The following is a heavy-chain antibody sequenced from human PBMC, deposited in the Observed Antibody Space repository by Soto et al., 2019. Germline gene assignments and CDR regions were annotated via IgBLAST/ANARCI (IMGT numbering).Heavy chain of an antibody. D-gene: IGHD3-3*01. Sequence: SETLSRTCTVSGESISSSSYYLGWIRQPQVKGLEWIGSIYYSGSTYYNPSLKSRVTISVDTSKKQFSLKLSSVTAAEKAVYYCARQITIFGVANNWFDPWGQGILVTVSS. CDR1: GESISSSSYY. V-gene: IGHV4-39*01. J-gene: IGHJ5*02. CDR3: ARQITIFGVANNWFDP. CDR2: IYYSGST.